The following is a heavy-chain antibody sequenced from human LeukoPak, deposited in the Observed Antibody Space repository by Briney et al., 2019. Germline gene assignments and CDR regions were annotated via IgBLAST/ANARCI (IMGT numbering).Heavy chain of an antibody. D-gene: IGHD5-12*01. CDR2: IDSRGGKI. Sequence: GGSLRLSCIASGFTFSSYEMNWVRQAPGKGLEWISFIDSRGGKILYADSVKGRFPTSRDDAKSSLHLEMNSLRAEDTAIYYCARDYSGDEDFDYWGQGTLVTVSS. CDR3: ARDYSGDEDFDY. J-gene: IGHJ4*02. CDR1: GFTFSSYE. V-gene: IGHV3-48*03.